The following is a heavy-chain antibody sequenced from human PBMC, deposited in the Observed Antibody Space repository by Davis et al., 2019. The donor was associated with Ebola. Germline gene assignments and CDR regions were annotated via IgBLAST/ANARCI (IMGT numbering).Heavy chain of an antibody. CDR1: GFTFSSYS. CDR2: IWYDGSNK. CDR3: ARGYPGRYDY. J-gene: IGHJ4*02. D-gene: IGHD1-26*01. Sequence: GGSLRLSCATSGFTFSSYSMNWVRQAPGKGLEWVAVIWYDGSNKYYADSVKGRFTISRDNSKNTLYLQMNSLRAEDTAVYYCARGYPGRYDYWGQGTLVTVSS. V-gene: IGHV3-33*08.